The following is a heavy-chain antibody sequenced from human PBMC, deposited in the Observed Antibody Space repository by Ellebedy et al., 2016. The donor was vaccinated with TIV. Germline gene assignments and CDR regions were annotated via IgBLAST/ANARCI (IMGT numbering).Heavy chain of an antibody. CDR1: GLIFGSSF. Sequence: GGSLRLXCAVSGLIFGSSFMNWVRQAPGMGLEWVSNIYDDGTTYYADSVKGRFTISRDSFRNTLYLQMNNLRAEDTALYYCSRGHYSGRAQWGQGTLVTVSS. D-gene: IGHD5-12*01. CDR3: SRGHYSGRAQ. J-gene: IGHJ4*02. CDR2: IYDDGTT. V-gene: IGHV3-53*01.